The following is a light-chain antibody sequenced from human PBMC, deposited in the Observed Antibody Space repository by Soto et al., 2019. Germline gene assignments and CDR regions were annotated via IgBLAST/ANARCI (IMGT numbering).Light chain of an antibody. CDR1: ESIRNN. J-gene: IGKJ1*01. CDR2: AVS. Sequence: DIQMTQSPCSLSASVGDRVTITCRASESIRNNLNWYQQKPGKAPKLLIYAVSTLQSGVPSRFSGGGSGTEFTLTIGSLQPEDFTTYYCQQTYSTPRGAFGQGTKVEFK. CDR3: QQTYSTPRGA. V-gene: IGKV1-39*01.